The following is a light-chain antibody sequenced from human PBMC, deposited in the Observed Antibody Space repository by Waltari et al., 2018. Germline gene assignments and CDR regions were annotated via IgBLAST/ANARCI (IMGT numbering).Light chain of an antibody. CDR2: AAS. Sequence: IQMTQSPSALSASVGDRVIISCRASQNLYSNLAWYQQKPGKAPKLLIYAASSLQSGIPSRFSGSGSGTDFTLTISSLQPEDSAAYYCQQYYDNPYSFGQGTKVEIK. V-gene: IGKV1-6*01. J-gene: IGKJ2*03. CDR1: QNLYSN. CDR3: QQYYDNPYS.